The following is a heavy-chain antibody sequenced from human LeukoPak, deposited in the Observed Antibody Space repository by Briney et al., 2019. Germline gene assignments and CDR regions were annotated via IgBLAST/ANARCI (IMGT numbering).Heavy chain of an antibody. CDR2: IWYDGTSK. D-gene: IGHD6-13*01. CDR1: GFSLSAYG. V-gene: IGHV3-33*01. CDR3: ARSQSSSLIDY. J-gene: IGHJ4*02. Sequence: PGRSLRLSCAASGFSLSAYGVHWVRQAPGKGLEWVAVIWYDGTSKDYADSVKGRFTFSRDNSKNTLYLQMNSLTVEDTAVYYYARSQSSSLIDYWGQGTLVTVSS.